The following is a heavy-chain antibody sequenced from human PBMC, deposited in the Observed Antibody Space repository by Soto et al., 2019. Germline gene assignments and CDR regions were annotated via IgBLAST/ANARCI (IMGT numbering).Heavy chain of an antibody. CDR1: GYTFTSYG. D-gene: IGHD5-18*01. V-gene: IGHV1-18*01. Sequence: QVQLVQSGAEVKKPGASVKVSCKASGYTFTSYGISWVRQAPGQGLEWMGWISAYNGNTNYAQKLQGRVTMTTDTXTXQAYMELRSLRSDDTAVYYCARDQFDSYGPKGGLDYWGQGTLVTVSS. CDR2: ISAYNGNT. CDR3: ARDQFDSYGPKGGLDY. J-gene: IGHJ4*02.